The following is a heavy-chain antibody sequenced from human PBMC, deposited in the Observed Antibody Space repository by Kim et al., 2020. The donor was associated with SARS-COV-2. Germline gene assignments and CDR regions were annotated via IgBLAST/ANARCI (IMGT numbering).Heavy chain of an antibody. J-gene: IGHJ4*02. CDR3: ARARYYYDSSGYYYVGVDY. V-gene: IGHV4-59*13. D-gene: IGHD3-22*01. Sequence: SETLSLTCTVSGGSISSYYWSWIRQPPGKGLEWIGYIYYSGSTNYNPSLKSRVTISVDTSKNQFSLKLSSVTAADTAVYYCARARYYYDSSGYYYVGVDYWGQGTLVTVSS. CDR1: GGSISSYY. CDR2: IYYSGST.